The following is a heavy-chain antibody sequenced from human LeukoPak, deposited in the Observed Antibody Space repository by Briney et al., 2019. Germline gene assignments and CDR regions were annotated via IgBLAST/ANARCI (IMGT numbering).Heavy chain of an antibody. CDR3: ARWDDSAWAFGN. CDR2: IAHSGTT. Sequence: PSETLSLTCIVSGGSISRYSRNWIRQSPGKGLEWIGYIAHSGTTSYKSSLKSRVTISVDTSKNQLSLRLTSVTAADTAVYYCARWDDSAWAFGNWGPGTLVTVSS. CDR1: GGSISRYS. J-gene: IGHJ4*02. D-gene: IGHD6-19*01. V-gene: IGHV4-59*08.